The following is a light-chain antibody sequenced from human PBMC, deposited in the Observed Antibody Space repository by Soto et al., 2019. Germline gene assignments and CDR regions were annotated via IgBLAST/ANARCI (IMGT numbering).Light chain of an antibody. CDR1: QSVSSNY. CDR3: QQYGTSPPLT. V-gene: IGKV3-20*01. CDR2: GAS. Sequence: EIVLMQSPGTLSLSPGERATLSCRASQSVSSNYLAWYQQKPGQAPRLLIDGASSRATGIPDRFSGSGSGTDFTLTISRLEPEDFAVYYCQQYGTSPPLTFGGGTKVEIK. J-gene: IGKJ4*01.